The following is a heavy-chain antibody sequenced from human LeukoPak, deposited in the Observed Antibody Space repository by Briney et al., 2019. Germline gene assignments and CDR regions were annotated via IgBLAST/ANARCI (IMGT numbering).Heavy chain of an antibody. CDR1: GGSFSGYY. CDR3: ARLPDSGSLDY. Sequence: SETLSLTCAVYGGSFSGYYWSWIRQPPRKGLEWIGEINHSGSTNYNPSLKSRVTISVDTSKNQFSLKLSSVTAADTAVYYCARLPDSGSLDYWGQGTLVTVSS. V-gene: IGHV4-34*01. CDR2: INHSGST. D-gene: IGHD1-26*01. J-gene: IGHJ4*02.